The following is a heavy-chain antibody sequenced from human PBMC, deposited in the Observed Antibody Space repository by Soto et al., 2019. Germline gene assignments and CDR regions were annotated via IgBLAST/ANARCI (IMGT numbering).Heavy chain of an antibody. CDR3: ARSVRGVESF. V-gene: IGHV3-11*01. Sequence: QVQLVESGGGLVKPGGSLRLFCAASGFTFSDHYMSWIRQAPGKGLEWVSYISSSGSPIYYADSVKGRFTISRDNAKNSVYLELNSLRVEDTAVYYCARSVRGVESFWGQGTLVTVSS. D-gene: IGHD3-10*01. CDR1: GFTFSDHY. CDR2: ISSSGSPI. J-gene: IGHJ4*02.